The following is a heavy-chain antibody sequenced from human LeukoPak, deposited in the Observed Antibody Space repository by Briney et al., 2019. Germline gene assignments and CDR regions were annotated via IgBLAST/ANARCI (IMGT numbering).Heavy chain of an antibody. J-gene: IGHJ4*02. CDR2: TYYRSKWYN. CDR1: GNSVSSNSAA. V-gene: IGHV6-1*01. D-gene: IGHD3-10*01. CDR3: ARAVGYYFDY. Sequence: SQTLSLTCATSGNSVSSNSAAWNWLRQSPSRGLEWLGRTYYRSKWYNDYAVSVKSRITINPDTSKNQFSLQLNSVTPEDTAVYYCARAVGYYFDYWGQGTLVTVSS.